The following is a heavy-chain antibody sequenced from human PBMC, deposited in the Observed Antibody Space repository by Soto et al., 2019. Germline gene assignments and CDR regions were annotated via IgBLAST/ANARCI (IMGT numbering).Heavy chain of an antibody. CDR1: GFTFSSYG. Sequence: QVQLVESGGGVVQPGRSLRLSCAASGFTFSSYGMHWVRQAPGKGLEWVAVIWYDGSNKYYEESVKGRFTISRDNSKNTVFLQMNSLRAEDTAVFYCAREIYVSGGAFGIWGQGTMVTVSS. CDR3: AREIYVSGGAFGI. V-gene: IGHV3-33*01. J-gene: IGHJ3*02. D-gene: IGHD3-10*01. CDR2: IWYDGSNK.